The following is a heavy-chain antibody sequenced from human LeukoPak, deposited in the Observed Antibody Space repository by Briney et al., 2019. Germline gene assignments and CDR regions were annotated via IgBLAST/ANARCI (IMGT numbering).Heavy chain of an antibody. CDR3: ARDPPTAVDIDY. Sequence: ASVKVSCKASGYAFTGYYIHWVRQSPGHGLEGMGWINPNSGGTKYAQKFQGRVTLTRDTSISTVYMELSRLTSDDTAMYYCARDPPTAVDIDYWGQGTLLTVSS. V-gene: IGHV1-2*02. CDR2: INPNSGGT. CDR1: GYAFTGYY. D-gene: IGHD2-2*01. J-gene: IGHJ4*02.